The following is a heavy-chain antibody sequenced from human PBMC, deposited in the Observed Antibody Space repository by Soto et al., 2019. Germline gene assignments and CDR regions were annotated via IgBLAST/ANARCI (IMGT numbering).Heavy chain of an antibody. CDR3: ARGGPGDVYFDL. CDR1: GASIRSGGYY. D-gene: IGHD3-10*01. J-gene: IGHJ2*01. CDR2: IYYSGGT. V-gene: IGHV4-31*03. Sequence: QVQLQESGPGLVKPSETLSLTCSVSGASIRSGGYYWSWIRQTPGKGLEWIGYIYYSGGTYFNPSLRSRVTMSVATSENQFSLKLSSVTAADTAVYHCARGGPGDVYFDLWGRGTLVAVSS.